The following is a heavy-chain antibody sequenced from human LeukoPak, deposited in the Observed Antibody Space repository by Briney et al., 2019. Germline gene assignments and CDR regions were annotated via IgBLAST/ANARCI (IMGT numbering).Heavy chain of an antibody. CDR1: GGSISSYY. CDR3: ARDRRYYGSGSYFRFDY. J-gene: IGHJ4*02. V-gene: IGHV4-59*01. D-gene: IGHD3-10*01. Sequence: SETLSLTXTVSGGSISSYYWSWIRQPPGKGLEWIGYIYYSGSTNYNPSLKSRVTISVDTSKNQFSLKLSSVTAADTAVYYCARDRRYYGSGSYFRFDYWGQGTLVTVSS. CDR2: IYYSGST.